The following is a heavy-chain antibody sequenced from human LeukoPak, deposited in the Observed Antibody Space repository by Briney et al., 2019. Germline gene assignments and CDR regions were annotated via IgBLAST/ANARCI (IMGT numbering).Heavy chain of an antibody. CDR3: ARKQLGDLSGLYYYGPDV. V-gene: IGHV1-46*01. CDR2: INPSGGST. CDR1: GYTFTGYY. Sequence: GASVKVSCKASGYTFTGYYIHWVRQAPGQGLEWMGIINPSGGSTSYAQKFQGRVTMTRDTSTSTVYMELSSLRSEDTAVFYCARKQLGDLSGLYYYGPDVWGQGTTVTVSS. J-gene: IGHJ6*02. D-gene: IGHD3-16*02.